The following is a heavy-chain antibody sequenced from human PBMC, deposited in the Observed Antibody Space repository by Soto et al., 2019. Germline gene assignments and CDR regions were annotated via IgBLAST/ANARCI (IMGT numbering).Heavy chain of an antibody. CDR2: ITPSAGRQ. J-gene: IGHJ6*02. V-gene: IGHV1-46*01. CDR3: ARQHTRAIFVEQAGIDD. D-gene: IGHD3-3*01. CDR1: GYTFTSDY. Sequence: ASVKGSSKTSGYTFTSDYIHSVRQAPGQELERRGIITPSAGRQNYAQKFQGRVTMTRDTATSTVYMELSRLRAEDTAVYYCARQHTRAIFVEQAGIDDWGQGTPVTVSS.